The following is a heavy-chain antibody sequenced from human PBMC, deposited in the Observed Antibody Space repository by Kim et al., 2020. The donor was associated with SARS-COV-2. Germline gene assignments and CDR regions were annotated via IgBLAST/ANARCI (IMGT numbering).Heavy chain of an antibody. D-gene: IGHD2-21*02. CDR1: GGSISSSSYY. CDR2: IYYSGST. CDR3: ACQLGHIVVGTANPIYYYYGMDV. J-gene: IGHJ6*02. V-gene: IGHV4-39*02. Sequence: SETLSLTCTVSGGSISSSSYYWGWIRQPPGKGLEWIGSIYYSGSTYYNPSLKSRVTISVDTSKNHFSLKLSSVTAADTAVYYCACQLGHIVVGTANPIYYYYGMDVWGQGTTVTVSS.